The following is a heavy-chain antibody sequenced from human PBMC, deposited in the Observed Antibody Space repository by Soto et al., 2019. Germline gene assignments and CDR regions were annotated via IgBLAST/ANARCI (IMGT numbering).Heavy chain of an antibody. CDR3: ATDLGQQLVPRLAG. D-gene: IGHD6-13*01. J-gene: IGHJ4*02. CDR1: GYTLTELS. CDR2: FDPEDGET. V-gene: IGHV1-24*01. Sequence: ASVKVSCKVSGYTLTELSMHWVRQAPGKGLEWMGGFDPEDGETIYAQKFQGRVTMTEDASTDTAYMELSSLRSEDTAVYYCATDLGQQLVPRLAGWGQGTLVTVSS.